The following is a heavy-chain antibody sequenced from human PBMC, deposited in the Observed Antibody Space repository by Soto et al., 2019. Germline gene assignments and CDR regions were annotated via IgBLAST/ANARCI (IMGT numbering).Heavy chain of an antibody. D-gene: IGHD3-10*01. CDR2: INHSGST. CDR1: SGSFSGYY. Sequence: PSETLSLTCAVSSGSFSGYYWSRVRQPPGKGLEWIAEINHSGSTNYNPSLKSRVTRSVDTSKNQFSLKLSSVTAADTAVYYCARRYGVAFDIWGQGTMVTVSS. CDR3: ARRYGVAFDI. V-gene: IGHV4-34*01. J-gene: IGHJ3*02.